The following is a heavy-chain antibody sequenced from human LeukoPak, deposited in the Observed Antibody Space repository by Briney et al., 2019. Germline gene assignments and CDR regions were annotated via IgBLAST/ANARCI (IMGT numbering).Heavy chain of an antibody. CDR3: ARGASGTLYDAFDI. Sequence: TSETLSLTCTVSGGSISSYYWSWIRQPPGKGLEWIGYIYYSGSTNYNPSLKSRVTISVDTSKNQFSLKLSSVTAADTAVYYCARGASGTLYDAFDIWGRGTMVTVSS. CDR1: GGSISSYY. CDR2: IYYSGST. D-gene: IGHD1-26*01. J-gene: IGHJ3*02. V-gene: IGHV4-59*08.